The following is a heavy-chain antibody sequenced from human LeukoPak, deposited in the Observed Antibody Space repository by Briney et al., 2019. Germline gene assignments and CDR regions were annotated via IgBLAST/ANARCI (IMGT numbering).Heavy chain of an antibody. CDR2: ISGSGGST. D-gene: IGHD3-9*01. CDR1: GFTFSSYV. J-gene: IGHJ4*02. CDR3: AKRDPVWFDWLSPYFDY. Sequence: GGSLRLSCAVSGFTFSSYVMSWVRQAPGKGLEWVSAISGSGGSTYYADSVKGRFTISRDNSKNTLYLQMNSLRAEDTAVYYCAKRDPVWFDWLSPYFDYWGQGTLVTVSS. V-gene: IGHV3-23*01.